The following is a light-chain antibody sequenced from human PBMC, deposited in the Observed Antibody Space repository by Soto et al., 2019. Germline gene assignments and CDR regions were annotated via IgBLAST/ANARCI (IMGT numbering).Light chain of an antibody. CDR3: STYTSSSTV. CDR2: EVS. CDR1: TSDVGSYNY. Sequence: QSALTQPASVSGSPGQSITISCTGTTSDVGSYNYVSWYQQHPGKAPKLIIYEVSNRPSGVSNRFSGSKSGNTASLTVSGLQAEDEGDYYCSTYTSSSTVFGGGTKVTVL. J-gene: IGLJ3*02. V-gene: IGLV2-14*01.